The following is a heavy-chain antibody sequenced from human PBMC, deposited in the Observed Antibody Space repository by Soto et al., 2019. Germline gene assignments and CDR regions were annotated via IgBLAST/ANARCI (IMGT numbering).Heavy chain of an antibody. J-gene: IGHJ5*01. CDR2: ISGSGGGT. Sequence: EVQLLESGGDLVQPGGSLRLSCAASGFSFSSHVMSWVRQAPGKGLEWDSSISGSGGGTYYADSVKGRFIISRDNSKNTLDLQMNSLTVEDTAVYYCAKGWCDSWGQGTLVTVSS. CDR1: GFSFSSHV. CDR3: AKGWCDS. V-gene: IGHV3-23*01.